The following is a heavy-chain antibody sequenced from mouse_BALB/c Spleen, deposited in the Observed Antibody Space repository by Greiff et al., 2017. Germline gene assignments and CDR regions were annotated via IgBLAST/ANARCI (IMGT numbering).Heavy chain of an antibody. Sequence: EVQLQQSGAELVKPGASVKLSCTASGFNIKDTYMHWVKQRPEQGLEWIGRIDPANGNTKYDPKFQGKATITADTSSNTAYLQLSSLTSEDTAVYYCASGRYDDYAMDYWGQGTSVTVSS. CDR1: GFNIKDTY. V-gene: IGHV14-3*02. J-gene: IGHJ4*01. CDR2: IDPANGNT. CDR3: ASGRYDDYAMDY. D-gene: IGHD2-14*01.